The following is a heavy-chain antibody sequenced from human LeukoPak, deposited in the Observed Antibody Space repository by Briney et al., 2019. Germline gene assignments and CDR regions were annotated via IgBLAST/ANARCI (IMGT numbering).Heavy chain of an antibody. D-gene: IGHD3-10*01. J-gene: IGHJ4*02. CDR3: ARGGGFGAYFDY. Sequence: SQTLSLTCTVSGGSISSGGYYWSWIRQPPGKGLEWIGYIYYSGSTNYNPSLRSRVTISVDTSKNQFSLKLSSVTAADTAVYYCARGGGFGAYFDYWGQGTLVTVSS. V-gene: IGHV4-61*08. CDR1: GGSISSGGYY. CDR2: IYYSGST.